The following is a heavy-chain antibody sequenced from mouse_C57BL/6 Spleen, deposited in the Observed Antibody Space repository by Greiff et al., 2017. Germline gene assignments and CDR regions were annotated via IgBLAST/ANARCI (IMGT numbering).Heavy chain of an antibody. J-gene: IGHJ2*01. CDR3: ARHGGYGSSDYFDY. D-gene: IGHD1-1*01. CDR2: ISSGGSYT. V-gene: IGHV5-6*01. Sequence: EVQVVESGGDLVKPGGSLKLPCAASGFTFSSYGMSWVRQTPDKRLEWVATISSGGSYTYYPDSVKGRFTISRDNAKNTLYLQMSSLKSEDTAMYYCARHGGYGSSDYFDYWGQGTTLTVSS. CDR1: GFTFSSYG.